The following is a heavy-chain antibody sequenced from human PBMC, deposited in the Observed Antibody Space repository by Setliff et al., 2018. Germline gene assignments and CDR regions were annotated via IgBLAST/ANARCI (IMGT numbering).Heavy chain of an antibody. V-gene: IGHV1-18*01. Sequence: ASVKVSCKSSGYTFTNYGISWVRQAPGKGFEWMGWIGPYNGNTYYAQKFQGRVAITTDTSTSTAYMELRSLRSDDTAVYYCAKGGNITRETYYYYGMDVWGQGTTVTAP. CDR3: AKGGNITRETYYYYGMDV. CDR1: GYTFTNYG. J-gene: IGHJ6*02. CDR2: IGPYNGNT. D-gene: IGHD1-20*01.